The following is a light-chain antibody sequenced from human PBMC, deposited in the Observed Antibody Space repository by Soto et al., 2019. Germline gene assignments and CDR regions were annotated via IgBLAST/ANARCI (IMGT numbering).Light chain of an antibody. CDR1: QSISTN. V-gene: IGKV3-15*01. Sequence: EIVITQSPATLSVSPGERVVLSCRASQSISTNLAWYQQKLGQAPRLLIYGASTRATGVPARFSGSGSGTEFTLNISRLQSEDFAVYYCQQYNNLPLTFGGGTKVEIK. CDR2: GAS. CDR3: QQYNNLPLT. J-gene: IGKJ4*01.